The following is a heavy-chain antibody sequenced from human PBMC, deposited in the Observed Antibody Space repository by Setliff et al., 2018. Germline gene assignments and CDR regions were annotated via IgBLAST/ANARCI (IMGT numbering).Heavy chain of an antibody. CDR1: GYTLSNSI. CDR2: ISVYNGKT. Sequence: ASVKVSCKASGYTLSNSILSWVRQAPGQGLEWVGWISVYNGKTYFAQKFQDRITLTTDTSTNTGYLELRGLRSDDTAVYYCARLVRFCTRTACQRVAGAESWGQGTLVTVSS. J-gene: IGHJ5*01. CDR3: ARLVRFCTRTACQRVAGAES. D-gene: IGHD2-8*01. V-gene: IGHV1-18*01.